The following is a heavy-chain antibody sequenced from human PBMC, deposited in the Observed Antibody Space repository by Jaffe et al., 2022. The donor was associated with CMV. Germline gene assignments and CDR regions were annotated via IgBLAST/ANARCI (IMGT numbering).Heavy chain of an antibody. CDR2: VDFRKDT. D-gene: IGHD1-26*01. Sequence: QLQLQESGPGLVKPSETLFLTCTVSGASINTEDYLWGWVRQPPGKGLEWIGNVDFRKDTYYNPSLRSRATVSADKSKNHLYLMLTFVTAADTAVYYCAKAARGRGGGSWFDPWGQGTPVTVSS. V-gene: IGHV4-39*02. J-gene: IGHJ5*02. CDR1: GASINTEDYL. CDR3: AKAARGRGGGSWFDP.